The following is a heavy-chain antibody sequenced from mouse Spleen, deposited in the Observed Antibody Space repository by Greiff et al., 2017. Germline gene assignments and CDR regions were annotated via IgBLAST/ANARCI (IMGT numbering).Heavy chain of an antibody. Sequence: EVQLQQSGPELVKPGASVKIPCKASGYTFTDYNMDWVKQSHGKSLEWIGDINPNNGGTIYNQKFKGKATLTVGKSSSTAYMELRSLTSEDTAVYYCARLKNYYGSTRYFDVWGAGTTVTVSS. J-gene: IGHJ1*01. D-gene: IGHD1-1*01. CDR3: ARLKNYYGSTRYFDV. CDR1: GYTFTDYN. V-gene: IGHV1-18*01. CDR2: INPNNGGT.